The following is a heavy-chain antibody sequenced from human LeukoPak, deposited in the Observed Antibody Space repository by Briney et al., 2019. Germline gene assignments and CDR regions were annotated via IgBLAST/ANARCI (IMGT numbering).Heavy chain of an antibody. D-gene: IGHD3-16*01. J-gene: IGHJ6*02. CDR1: GFTFSIYG. V-gene: IGHV3-30*03. Sequence: GGSLRLSCAASGFTFSIYGMHWVRQIPGKGLEWVAVKSNDGTTTYYADSVKGRFTVSRDNAKNSLYLQMSNLRAEDTAVYFCARGGGLDVWGQGATVTVSS. CDR2: KSNDGTTT. CDR3: ARGGGLDV.